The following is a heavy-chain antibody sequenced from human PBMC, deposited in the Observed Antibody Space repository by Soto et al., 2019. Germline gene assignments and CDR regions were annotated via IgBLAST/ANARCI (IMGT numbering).Heavy chain of an antibody. Sequence: WETLSLTCTVSGGSISNYYWIWIRQPPGKGLDWIGYVHYSGRATYNPSLKSRVSISVDTSKNQFSLNMSSVTAADTAVYYCARISNDYGGNGAFDYWGQGTLVTVSS. CDR2: VHYSGRA. D-gene: IGHD4-17*01. J-gene: IGHJ4*02. V-gene: IGHV4-59*01. CDR1: GGSISNYY. CDR3: ARISNDYGGNGAFDY.